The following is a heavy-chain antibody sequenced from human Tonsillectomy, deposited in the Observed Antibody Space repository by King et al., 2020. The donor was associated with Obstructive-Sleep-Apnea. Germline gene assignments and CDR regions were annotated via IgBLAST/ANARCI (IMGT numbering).Heavy chain of an antibody. CDR1: GYTFTSYY. Sequence: VQLVESGAEVKKPGASVKVSCKASGYTFTSYYMHWVRQAPGQGLEWMGIINPSGGSTSYAQKFQGRVTMTRDTSTSTVYMELSSLRSEDTAVYYCARGSGVYSRGWYNGGFDYWGQGTLVTVSS. CDR3: ARGSGVYSRGWYNGGFDY. V-gene: IGHV1-46*03. D-gene: IGHD6-19*01. CDR2: INPSGGST. J-gene: IGHJ4*02.